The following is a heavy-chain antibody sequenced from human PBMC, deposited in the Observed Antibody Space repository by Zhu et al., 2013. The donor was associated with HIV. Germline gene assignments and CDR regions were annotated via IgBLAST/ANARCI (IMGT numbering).Heavy chain of an antibody. CDR2: INPNSGGT. CDR1: GYTFTDYY. D-gene: IGHD6-13*01. Sequence: QVQLVQSGAEVKKPGASVKVSCKASGYTFTDYYMHWVRQAPGQGLEWMGWINPNSGGTNYAQKFQGRVTMTRDTSISTAYMELRRVRSDDTAVYYCARGGDLSSSWPRWDYWGQGTLVTVSS. V-gene: IGHV1-2*02. CDR3: ARGGDLSSSWPRWDY. J-gene: IGHJ4*02.